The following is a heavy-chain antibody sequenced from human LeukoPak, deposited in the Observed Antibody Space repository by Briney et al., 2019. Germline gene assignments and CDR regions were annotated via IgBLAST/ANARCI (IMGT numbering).Heavy chain of an antibody. D-gene: IGHD2-15*01. CDR3: ARARIAAPLLDY. CDR2: IFGYI. V-gene: IGHV3-21*06. Sequence: GGSLRLSCAASGFTLRDYTMNWVRQAPGKGLEWISSIFGYIKYADSVEGRFTVSGDLAKSSVYLQMNNLRVDDTAVYYCARARIAAPLLDYWGQGTLVTVSS. J-gene: IGHJ4*02. CDR1: GFTLRDYT.